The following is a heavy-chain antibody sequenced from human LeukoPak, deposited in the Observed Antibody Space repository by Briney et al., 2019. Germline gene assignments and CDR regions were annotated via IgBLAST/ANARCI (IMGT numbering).Heavy chain of an antibody. CDR1: GFTFSNYA. V-gene: IGHV3-23*01. J-gene: IGHJ4*02. CDR3: AKDQGRSGWYDFFDF. D-gene: IGHD6-19*01. Sequence: GGSPRLSCAASGFTFSNYAMSWVRQAPGKGLEWVSGIGGSGGSTYYADSVKGRFTISRDNSKNTLYLQMNSLRVEDTAVYYCAKDQGRSGWYDFFDFWGQGTLVTVSS. CDR2: IGGSGGST.